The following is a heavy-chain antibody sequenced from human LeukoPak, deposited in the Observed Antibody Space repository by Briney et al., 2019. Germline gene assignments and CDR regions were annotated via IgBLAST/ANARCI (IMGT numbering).Heavy chain of an antibody. CDR1: GDSIRSSSNY. D-gene: IGHD2-8*02. CDR3: ARRYCSGGICYYFDS. V-gene: IGHV4-39*01. CDR2: ISYGGGA. Sequence: PSETLSLTCTVSGDSIRSSSNYWGWLRQPPGKGLEWIEIISYGGGAFYNPSRKRRVTISVNTSKNQFSLTLTSVTAADTAAYYCARRYCSGGICYYFDSWGQGTLVTVSS. J-gene: IGHJ4*02.